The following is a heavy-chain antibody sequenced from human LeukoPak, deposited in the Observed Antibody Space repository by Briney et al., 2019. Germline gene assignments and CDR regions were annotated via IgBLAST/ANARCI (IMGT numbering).Heavy chain of an antibody. J-gene: IGHJ3*02. CDR2: IYYGGST. Sequence: PSETLSLTCTVSGGSISSSSYHWGWIRQPPGKGLEWIGPIYYGGSTYYNPSLKSRVTISVDTSKKQFYLKLTSVTAADAAVYYCARLGDYYDSSGYFDAFDIWGQGTMVTVFS. CDR3: ARLGDYYDSSGYFDAFDI. D-gene: IGHD3-22*01. CDR1: GGSISSSSYH. V-gene: IGHV4-39*01.